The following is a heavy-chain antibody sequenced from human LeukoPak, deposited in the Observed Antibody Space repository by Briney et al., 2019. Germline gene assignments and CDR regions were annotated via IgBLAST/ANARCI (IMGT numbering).Heavy chain of an antibody. CDR3: ATDLGAYCSGGSCYPYDY. Sequence: ASVKCSCKVSGYTLTELSMHWVRQAPGKGLEWMGGFDPEDGETIYAQKFQGRVTMTEDTSTDTAYMELSSLRSEDTAVYYCATDLGAYCSGGSCYPYDYWGQGTLVTVSS. V-gene: IGHV1-24*01. D-gene: IGHD2-15*01. J-gene: IGHJ4*02. CDR1: GYTLTELS. CDR2: FDPEDGET.